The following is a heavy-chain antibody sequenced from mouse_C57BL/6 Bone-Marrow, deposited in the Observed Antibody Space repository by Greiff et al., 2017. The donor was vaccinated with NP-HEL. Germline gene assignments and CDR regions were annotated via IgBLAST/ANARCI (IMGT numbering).Heavy chain of an antibody. Sequence: PFLFSPSPRLSLPFPVSGFSFTSYAISWVRQPPGKGLEWLGVIWTGGGTNYNSALKSRMSISTDNSKSQVVLKMNSLQTDDTARYYCARKDYYGSFDYWGQGTTLTVSS. V-gene: IGHV2-9-1*01. CDR3: ARKDYYGSFDY. D-gene: IGHD1-1*01. CDR1: GFSFTSYA. CDR2: IWTGGGT. J-gene: IGHJ2*01.